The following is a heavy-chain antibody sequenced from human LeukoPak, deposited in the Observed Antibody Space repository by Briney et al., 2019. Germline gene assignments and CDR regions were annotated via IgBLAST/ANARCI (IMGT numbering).Heavy chain of an antibody. D-gene: IGHD1-26*01. J-gene: IGHJ6*03. V-gene: IGHV3-23*01. Sequence: GGSLRLSCAASGFTFSSYSMHWVRQAPGKGLEWVSAILASGGNTYNADSVKGRFTISRDNSKNTLFLQMNSLRGADTAVYYCAKYSGEYYLYRYMHVWGKGTTVTVSS. CDR3: AKYSGEYYLYRYMHV. CDR2: ILASGGNT. CDR1: GFTFSSYS.